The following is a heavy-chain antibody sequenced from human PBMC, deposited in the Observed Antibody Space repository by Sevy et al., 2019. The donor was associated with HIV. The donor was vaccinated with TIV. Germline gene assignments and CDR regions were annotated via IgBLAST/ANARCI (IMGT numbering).Heavy chain of an antibody. V-gene: IGHV3-30-3*01. CDR2: ISFDGTDK. Sequence: GVYLRLSCAASGFTFSSYPMHWVRQAPGKGLEWVSFISFDGTDKYYADSVKGRFTITRDNSKNTLFLQMNSLRAEDTAFYYCVRETTMLPRGAFDFWGQGTMVTVSS. D-gene: IGHD3-10*01. CDR3: VRETTMLPRGAFDF. J-gene: IGHJ3*01. CDR1: GFTFSSYP.